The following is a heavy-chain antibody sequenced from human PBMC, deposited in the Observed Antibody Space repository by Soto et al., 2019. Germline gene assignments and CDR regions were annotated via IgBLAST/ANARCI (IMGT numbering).Heavy chain of an antibody. CDR3: ARIPSGYDPNWFDP. V-gene: IGHV4-4*02. J-gene: IGHJ5*02. D-gene: IGHD5-12*01. CDR1: GAPITSNNW. Sequence: SETLSLTCVVSGAPITSNNWLAWLRRSPGKGLEWIGEIHHSETTNYNPSLNSRVTISVDTSKNQFSPKLSSVTAADTAVYYCARIPSGYDPNWFDPWGQGTLVTSPQ. CDR2: IHHSETT.